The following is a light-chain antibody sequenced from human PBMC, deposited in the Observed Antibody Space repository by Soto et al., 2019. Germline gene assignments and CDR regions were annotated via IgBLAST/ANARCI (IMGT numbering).Light chain of an antibody. CDR1: SSNIGAGHA. Sequence: QSVLTQPPSVSGAPGQRVTISCTGSSSNIGAGHAVHWYLQVPGTAPKILIYANNNRPSGVPARYSGSKSGTSVSLAITGLRAEDEAEYYCQSYDSSLSAFVFGTGTKLTVL. CDR2: ANN. V-gene: IGLV1-40*01. J-gene: IGLJ1*01. CDR3: QSYDSSLSAFV.